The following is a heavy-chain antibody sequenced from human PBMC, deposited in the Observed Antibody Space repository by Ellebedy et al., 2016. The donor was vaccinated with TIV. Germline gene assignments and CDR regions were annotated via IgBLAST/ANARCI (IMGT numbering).Heavy chain of an antibody. CDR1: GYTFTSYG. CDR2: ISGLNGKT. CDR3: ARDNTVGGTNWFDP. V-gene: IGHV1-18*01. Sequence: ADSVKVSCKTSGYTFTSYGVSWVRQAPGQGLEWMGWISGLNGKTKYARTVQGRVTLTTDTAARTVYMELTSLRSDDTAVYYCARDNTVGGTNWFDPWGQGTLVIVSS. D-gene: IGHD6-19*01. J-gene: IGHJ5*02.